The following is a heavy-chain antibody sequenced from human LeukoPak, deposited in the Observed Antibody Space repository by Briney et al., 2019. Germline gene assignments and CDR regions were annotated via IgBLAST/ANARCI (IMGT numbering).Heavy chain of an antibody. D-gene: IGHD6-6*01. V-gene: IGHV4-61*02. J-gene: IGHJ2*01. CDR2: IYTSGST. CDR3: ARVPESIAARPDWYFDL. Sequence: SETLSLTCTVSGGSISSGSYYWSWIRQPAGKGLEWIGRIYTSGSTNYSPSLKSRVTISVDTSKNQFSLKLSSVTAADTAVYYCARVPESIAARPDWYFDLWGRGTLVTVSS. CDR1: GGSISSGSYY.